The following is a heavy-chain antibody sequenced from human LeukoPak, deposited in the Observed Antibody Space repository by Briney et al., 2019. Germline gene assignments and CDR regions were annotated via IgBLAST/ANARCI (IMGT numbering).Heavy chain of an antibody. V-gene: IGHV7-4-1*02. CDR2: INTNTGNP. J-gene: IGHJ5*02. D-gene: IGHD3-9*01. CDR1: GSTFTSYA. Sequence: ASVKVSCKASGSTFTSYAMNWVRQAPGQGLEWMGWINTNTGNPTYAQGFTGRFVFSLDTSVSTAYLQISRLKAEDTAVYYCARDIGSGYDILTGPWFDPWVQGTLVTVSS. CDR3: ARDIGSGYDILTGPWFDP.